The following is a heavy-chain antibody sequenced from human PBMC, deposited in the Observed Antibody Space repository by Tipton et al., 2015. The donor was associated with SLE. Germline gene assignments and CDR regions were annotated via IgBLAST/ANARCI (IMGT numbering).Heavy chain of an antibody. CDR3: ARDRTGGDAFDI. CDR2: IYTSGST. J-gene: IGHJ3*02. Sequence: TLSLTCTVSGGSISSGSYYWSWIRQPAGKGLEWIGHIYTSGSTNYNPSLKSRVTISVGTSKNQFSLKLSSVTAADTAVYYCARDRTGGDAFDIWGQGTMVTVSS. CDR1: GGSISSGSYY. D-gene: IGHD3-10*01. V-gene: IGHV4-61*09.